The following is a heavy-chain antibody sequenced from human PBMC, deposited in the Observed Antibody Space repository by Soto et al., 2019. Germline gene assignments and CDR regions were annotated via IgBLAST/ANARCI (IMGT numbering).Heavy chain of an antibody. CDR3: VKFDFDWLYPDYYYGMDV. J-gene: IGHJ6*02. Sequence: GESLKISCSASGVTFSSYAMHWVRQAPGKGLEYVSAISSNGGSTYYADSVKGRFTISRDNSKNTLYLQMSSLRAEDTAVYYCVKFDFDWLYPDYYYGMDVWGQGTTVTVSS. D-gene: IGHD3-9*01. CDR1: GVTFSSYA. V-gene: IGHV3-64D*08. CDR2: ISSNGGST.